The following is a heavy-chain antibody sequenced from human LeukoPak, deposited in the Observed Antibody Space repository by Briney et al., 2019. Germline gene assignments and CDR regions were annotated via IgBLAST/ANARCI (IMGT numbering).Heavy chain of an antibody. J-gene: IGHJ4*02. CDR3: ARDHDSSGYYSDYYFDY. D-gene: IGHD3-22*01. V-gene: IGHV4-4*07. CDR1: GDSISNYY. Sequence: SETLSLTCTVSGDSISNYYWSWIRQPAGKGLEWIGRIYTSGSTNYNPSLKSRVTMSVDTSKNQFSLKLSSVTAADTAVYYCARDHDSSGYYSDYYFDYWGQGTLVTVSS. CDR2: IYTSGST.